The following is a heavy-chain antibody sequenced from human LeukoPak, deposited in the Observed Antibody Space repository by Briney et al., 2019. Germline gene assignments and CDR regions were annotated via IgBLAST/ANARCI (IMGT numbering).Heavy chain of an antibody. Sequence: PGGSLRLSCAASGFTFSSYAMSWIRQPPGKGLEWIGYIYYSGTTIYNPSLKSRLTISLDTSKNQFSLNLSSVTAADTAVYCCARDETHFYGSGSSNWFDPWGQGILVTVSS. V-gene: IGHV4-59*12. CDR3: ARDETHFYGSGSSNWFDP. CDR1: GFTFSSYA. J-gene: IGHJ5*02. D-gene: IGHD3-10*01. CDR2: IYYSGTT.